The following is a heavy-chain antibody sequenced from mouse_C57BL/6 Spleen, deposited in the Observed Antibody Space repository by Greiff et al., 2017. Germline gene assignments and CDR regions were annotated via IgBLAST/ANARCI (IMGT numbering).Heavy chain of an antibody. Sequence: DVKLVESGGGLVKPGGSLKLSCAASGFTFSDYGMHWVRQAPEKGLEWVAYISSGSSTIYYADTVKGRFTISRDNAKNTLFLQMTSLRSEDTAMYYCARRDYDDGWYFDVWGTGTTVTVSS. CDR1: GFTFSDYG. D-gene: IGHD2-4*01. CDR2: ISSGSSTI. CDR3: ARRDYDDGWYFDV. J-gene: IGHJ1*03. V-gene: IGHV5-17*01.